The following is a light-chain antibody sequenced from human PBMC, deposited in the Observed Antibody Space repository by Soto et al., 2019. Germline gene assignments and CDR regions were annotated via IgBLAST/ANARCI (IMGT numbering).Light chain of an antibody. Sequence: EIVMTQSPATLSVSPGERATLSCRASQNVSSSLAWYQQKPGQAPRLLIYGASTRATAFPARFSGSGSGTEFTLTISSLQSEDFAVYYCQQYNNWPASSPPRYTFGQGTKLEIK. V-gene: IGKV3-15*01. CDR1: QNVSSS. J-gene: IGKJ2*01. CDR2: GAS. CDR3: QQYNNWPASSPPRYT.